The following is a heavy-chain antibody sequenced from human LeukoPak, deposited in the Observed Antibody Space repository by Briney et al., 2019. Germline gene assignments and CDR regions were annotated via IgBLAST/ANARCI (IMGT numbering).Heavy chain of an antibody. CDR1: GFTFSSYA. D-gene: IGHD3-16*02. V-gene: IGHV3-64*01. Sequence: PGGSLRLSCATSGFTFSSYAMHWVRQAPGKGLECVSAITSDGGDTYYANSVKGRFTISRDNSKNTLYLQMDSLRAEDTAVYYCAKAVWKIRLGELSLIDYWGQGTLVTVSS. CDR2: ITSDGGDT. CDR3: AKAVWKIRLGELSLIDY. J-gene: IGHJ4*02.